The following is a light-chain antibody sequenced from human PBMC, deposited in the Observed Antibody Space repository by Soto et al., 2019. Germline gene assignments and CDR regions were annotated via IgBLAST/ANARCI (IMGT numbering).Light chain of an antibody. J-gene: IGKJ4*01. CDR2: WAS. CDR3: QQFYSTPPT. CDR1: QTVLYSPNNINY. Sequence: DIVMTQSPDSLAVSMGERATINCKCSQTVLYSPNNINYLAWYQQKPGQPPKLLIYWASTRQFGVPERFSGSGSGADFTLTFSSLQVEDVAVYYCQQFYSTPPTFGGGTKVEIK. V-gene: IGKV4-1*01.